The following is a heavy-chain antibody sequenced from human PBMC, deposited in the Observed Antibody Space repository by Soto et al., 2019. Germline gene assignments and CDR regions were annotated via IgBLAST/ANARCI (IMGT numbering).Heavy chain of an antibody. V-gene: IGHV1-69*13. D-gene: IGHD2-15*01. CDR1: GGTFSSYA. CDR3: ARGYCSGGSCYEDTDPWTYYYGMDV. CDR2: IIPIFGTA. Sequence: SLQVSCKASGGTFSSYAISWVRQAPGQGLEWMGGIIPIFGTANYAQKFQGRVTITADESTSTAYMELSSLRSEDTAVYYCARGYCSGGSCYEDTDPWTYYYGMDVWGQGTTVTV. J-gene: IGHJ6*02.